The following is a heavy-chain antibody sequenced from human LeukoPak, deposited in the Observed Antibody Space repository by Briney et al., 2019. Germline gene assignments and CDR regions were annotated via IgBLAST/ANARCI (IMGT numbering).Heavy chain of an antibody. D-gene: IGHD3-22*01. J-gene: IGHJ4*02. V-gene: IGHV4-61*02. CDR3: AREKDYDNPHYFDY. Sequence: SQTLSLTCTVSVGSISSGSYYWSWIRQPAGKGLEWIGRIYTSGSTNYNPSLKSRVTISVDTSKNQFSLKLSSVTAADTAVYYCAREKDYDNPHYFDYWGQGTLVTVSS. CDR2: IYTSGST. CDR1: VGSISSGSYY.